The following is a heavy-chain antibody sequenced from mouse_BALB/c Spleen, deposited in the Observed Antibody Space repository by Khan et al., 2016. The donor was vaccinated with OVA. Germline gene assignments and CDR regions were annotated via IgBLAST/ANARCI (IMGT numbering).Heavy chain of an antibody. CDR2: IDPANGDI. Sequence: EVQLQQSGAELVKPGASVKLSCTASGFNIKDTYMHWVKQRPEQGPEWIGRIDPANGDIKYDPKFPDKATITADTSSNTAYLQVNSLTSEDTAVYDCATLYCYPFAYWGQGTLVSVSA. D-gene: IGHD2-12*01. J-gene: IGHJ3*01. CDR3: ATLYCYPFAY. CDR1: GFNIKDTY. V-gene: IGHV14-3*02.